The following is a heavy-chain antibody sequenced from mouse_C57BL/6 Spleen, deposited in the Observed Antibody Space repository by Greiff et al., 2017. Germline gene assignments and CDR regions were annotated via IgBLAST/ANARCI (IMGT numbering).Heavy chain of an antibody. J-gene: IGHJ2*01. CDR1: GYSFTSYY. CDR3: ARIYYYGSSYADYFDY. V-gene: IGHV1-66*01. CDR2: IYPGSGNT. D-gene: IGHD1-1*01. Sequence: QVQLQQSGPELVKPGASVKISCKASGYSFTSYYIHWVKQRPGQGLEWIGWIYPGSGNTKYNEKFKGKATLTADTSSSTAYMQLSSLTSEDSAVYYCARIYYYGSSYADYFDYWGQGTTRTVSS.